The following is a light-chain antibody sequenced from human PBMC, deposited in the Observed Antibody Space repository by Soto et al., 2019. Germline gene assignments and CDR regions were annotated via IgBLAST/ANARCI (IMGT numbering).Light chain of an antibody. CDR2: QTS. CDR1: QYINTR. CDR3: QQYQFGTSQA. V-gene: IGKV3D-11*03. J-gene: IGKJ1*01. Sequence: EIVLTQSTATLSSFPSDRVTLSCRASQYINTRLAWYQHRPGQAPRLLIYQTSIRAAGIPARFSGSGSGTDFTLTISRLEPEDFAVYYCQQYQFGTSQAFGQGTKVDI.